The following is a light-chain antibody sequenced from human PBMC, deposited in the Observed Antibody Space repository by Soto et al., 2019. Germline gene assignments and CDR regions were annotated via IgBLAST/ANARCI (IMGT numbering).Light chain of an antibody. CDR1: SSDVGSYNL. CDR3: CSYAGSSSV. J-gene: IGLJ2*01. V-gene: IGLV2-23*01. Sequence: QSVLTQPAAVSGSPGQSITISCTGTSSDVGSYNLVSWYQQHPGEAPKLMIYEGSKRPSGVSNRFSGSKSGNTASLTISGVQAEDEADYYCCSYAGSSSVFGGGTKLTVL. CDR2: EGS.